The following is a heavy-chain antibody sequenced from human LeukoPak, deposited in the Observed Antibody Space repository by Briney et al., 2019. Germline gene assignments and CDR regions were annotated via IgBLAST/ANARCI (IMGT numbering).Heavy chain of an antibody. CDR1: GGSISSGSYY. D-gene: IGHD6-13*01. CDR3: ARAGYSSSWYYFDY. CDR2: IYTSGST. V-gene: IGHV4-61*02. Sequence: SETLSLTCTVSGGSISSGSYYWSWIRQPAGKGLEWIGRIYTSGSTNYNPSLKSRVTISVDTSKNQFSLKLSSVTAADTAVYYCARAGYSSSWYYFDYWGQGALVTVSS. J-gene: IGHJ4*02.